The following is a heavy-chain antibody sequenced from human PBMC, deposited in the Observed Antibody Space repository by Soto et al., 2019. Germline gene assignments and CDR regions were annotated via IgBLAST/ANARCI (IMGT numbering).Heavy chain of an antibody. D-gene: IGHD3-22*01. CDR2: IKSKTDGGTT. V-gene: IGHV3-15*07. CDR3: TTDSYSTIIIVRFDY. CDR1: GFTFTNAW. J-gene: IGHJ4*01. Sequence: PGGSLRLSCAASGFTFTNAWINWVRQAPGKGLEWVGRIKSKTDGGTTDYAEPVKGRFAISRDDSNNMVCLQMNSLKIEDTAVYYCTTDSYSTIIIVRFDYWGHGTLVTVSS.